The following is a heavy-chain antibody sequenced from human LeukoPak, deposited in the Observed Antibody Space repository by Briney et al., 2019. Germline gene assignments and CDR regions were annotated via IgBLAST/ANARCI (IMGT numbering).Heavy chain of an antibody. V-gene: IGHV3-21*01. CDR2: ISSSSSDI. Sequence: PGGSLRLSCAASGFTFSSYSMNWVRQAPGKGLEWVSSISSSSSDIYYADSVKGRFTISRDNAKNSLYLQMNSLRAEDTAVYYCARGLKRRDGRYFDYWGQGTLVTVSS. CDR3: ARGLKRRDGRYFDY. CDR1: GFTFSSYS. D-gene: IGHD5-24*01. J-gene: IGHJ4*02.